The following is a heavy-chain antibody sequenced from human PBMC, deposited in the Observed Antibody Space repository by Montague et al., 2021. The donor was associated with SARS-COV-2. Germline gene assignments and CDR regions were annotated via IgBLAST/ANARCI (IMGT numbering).Heavy chain of an antibody. V-gene: IGHV4-39*01. J-gene: IGHJ4*02. CDR3: VAGGDSAKAGAY. D-gene: IGHD3-16*01. CDR2: VLYTGTP. Sequence: SETLSLTCTVYGGSIANSHKYWGWVRQPPGKGLEWIGSVLYTGTPYDHPSLTARVTISVDTSKNQFSLKMYSVTAADTATYFCVAGGDSAKAGAYWGQGTLVTVSS. CDR1: GGSIANSHKY.